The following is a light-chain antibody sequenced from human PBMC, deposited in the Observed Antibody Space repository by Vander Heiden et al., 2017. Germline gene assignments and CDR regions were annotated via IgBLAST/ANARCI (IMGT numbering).Light chain of an antibody. CDR1: SRDVGAYNY. J-gene: IGLJ1*01. CDR3: SSYTTTSPYV. Sequence: QSVLTQPASVSGSPGQSITISCTGTSRDVGAYNYVSWYQQHPGKAPKLMIYDVNNRPSGVSNRFSGSKSGNTDSLTISGLQAEDEADDYCSSYTTTSPYVFGTGTKVTVL. V-gene: IGLV2-14*01. CDR2: DVN.